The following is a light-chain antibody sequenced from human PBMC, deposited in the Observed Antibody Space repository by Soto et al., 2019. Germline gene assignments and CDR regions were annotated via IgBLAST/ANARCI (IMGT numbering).Light chain of an antibody. Sequence: EIVMTQSPATLSVSPGERATLSCRASQSVSANLAWYQQKPGQAPRLLIYCASTRATDIPARFSGSGSGTEFTLTIRSLQSEDFAVYYWQPYNNWPQALTFGGGTKVEIK. CDR1: QSVSAN. CDR3: QPYNNWPQALT. J-gene: IGKJ4*01. CDR2: CAS. V-gene: IGKV3-15*01.